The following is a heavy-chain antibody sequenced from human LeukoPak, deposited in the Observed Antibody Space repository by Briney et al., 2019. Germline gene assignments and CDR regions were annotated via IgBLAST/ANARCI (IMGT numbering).Heavy chain of an antibody. Sequence: SQTLSLTCAVSGGSISSDGYSWSWIRQPPGKGLEWIGYIYHSGSTYYNPSLESRVTISVDRSKNQFSLKLSSVTAADTAVYYCASDSYYYGSGSYVYWGQGTLVTASS. CDR2: IYHSGST. V-gene: IGHV4-30-2*01. CDR1: GGSISSDGYS. CDR3: ASDSYYYGSGSYVY. D-gene: IGHD3-10*01. J-gene: IGHJ4*02.